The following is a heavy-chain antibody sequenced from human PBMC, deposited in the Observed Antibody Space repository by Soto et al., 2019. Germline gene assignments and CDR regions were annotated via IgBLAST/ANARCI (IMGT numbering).Heavy chain of an antibody. D-gene: IGHD2-15*01. V-gene: IGHV4-34*01. CDR2: INHSGST. Sequence: SETLSLTCVVYGGSFSGYYWSWIRHPPGKGLEWIGEINHSGSTNYNPSLKSRATISVDTSKNQFSLKLSSVTAADTAVYYCARGFRFCSGGSGYSGWFDPWGQGTLVTVSS. CDR3: ARGFRFCSGGSGYSGWFDP. CDR1: GGSFSGYY. J-gene: IGHJ5*02.